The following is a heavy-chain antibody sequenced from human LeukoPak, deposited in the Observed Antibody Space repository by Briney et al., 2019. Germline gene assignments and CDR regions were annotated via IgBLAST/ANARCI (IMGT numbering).Heavy chain of an antibody. CDR2: ISYDGSNK. V-gene: IGHV3-30*18. Sequence: GGSLRLSCAASGFTFSSYAMHWVCQAPGKGLEWVAVISYDGSNKYYADSVKGRFTISRDNSKNTLYLQMNSLRAEDTAVYYCAKSTTSGYYYGMDVWGQGTTVTVSS. J-gene: IGHJ6*02. CDR1: GFTFSSYA. D-gene: IGHD1-1*01. CDR3: AKSTTSGYYYGMDV.